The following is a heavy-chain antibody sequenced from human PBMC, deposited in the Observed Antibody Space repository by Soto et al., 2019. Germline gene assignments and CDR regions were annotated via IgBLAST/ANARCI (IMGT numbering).Heavy chain of an antibody. CDR1: GFTFSSYD. CDR3: ARDRRELLCGALDI. D-gene: IGHD1-26*01. J-gene: IGHJ3*02. Sequence: QVQLVESGGGVVQPGRSLRLSCAASGFTFSSYDMHWVRQAPGKGLEWVAVISYDGSKKYYADSVKGRFTISRDKSKNTLDLEMNSLRSEDTGGYYCARDRRELLCGALDIWGQGTMVIVSS. V-gene: IGHV3-30-3*01. CDR2: ISYDGSKK.